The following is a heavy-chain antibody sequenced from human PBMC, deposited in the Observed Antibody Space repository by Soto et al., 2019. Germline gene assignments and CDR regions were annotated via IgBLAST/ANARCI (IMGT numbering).Heavy chain of an antibody. CDR3: ARGIAAVNGGLFDP. Sequence: SVKVSCKAPGGTFSSYAISWVRQAPGQGLEWMGGIIPIFGTENYAQKCQGRVTITADESTSTAYMELSSLRSEDTAVYYCARGIAAVNGGLFDPWGQGTLVTVSS. CDR2: IIPIFGTE. J-gene: IGHJ5*02. CDR1: GGTFSSYA. V-gene: IGHV1-69*13. D-gene: IGHD6-13*01.